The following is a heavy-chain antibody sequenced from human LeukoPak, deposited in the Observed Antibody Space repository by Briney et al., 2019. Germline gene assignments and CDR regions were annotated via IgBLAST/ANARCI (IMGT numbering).Heavy chain of an antibody. J-gene: IGHJ5*02. Sequence: SETLSLTCTVSGGSINYSSYYWGWIRQPPGKGLEWIGIIYYSGSTYYSPSLKSRVTISVDTSKNQFSLKLSSVTAADTAVYYCAGEIRDSKDRYWFDPWGQGILVTVSA. CDR3: AGEIRDSKDRYWFDP. V-gene: IGHV4-39*01. D-gene: IGHD3-10*01. CDR2: IYYSGST. CDR1: GGSINYSSYY.